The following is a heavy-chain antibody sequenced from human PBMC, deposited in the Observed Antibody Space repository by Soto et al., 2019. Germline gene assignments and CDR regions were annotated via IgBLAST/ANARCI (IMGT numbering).Heavy chain of an antibody. CDR2: IYYSGST. Sequence: SETLSLTCTVSGGSISSGGYYWSWIRQHPGKGLEWIGYIYYSGSTYYNPSLKSRVTISVDASKNQFSLKLSSVTAADTAVYYCARVAYYGSGIFPGHWGQGTLVTVSS. J-gene: IGHJ4*02. D-gene: IGHD3-10*01. CDR3: ARVAYYGSGIFPGH. V-gene: IGHV4-31*03. CDR1: GGSISSGGYY.